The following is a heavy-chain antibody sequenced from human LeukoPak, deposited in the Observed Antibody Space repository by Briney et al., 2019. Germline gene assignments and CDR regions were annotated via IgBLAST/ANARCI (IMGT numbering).Heavy chain of an antibody. D-gene: IGHD2-8*01. CDR3: ATLGYCTDGVCPWSSGWFDAFDI. CDR2: IIPILGIA. Sequence: SVKVSCKASGGTFSSYTISWVRQAPGQGLEWMGRIIPILGIANYAQKFQGRVTITADKSTSTAYMELSSLRSEDTAVYCCATLGYCTDGVCPWSSGWFDAFDIWGQGTMVTVSS. J-gene: IGHJ3*02. CDR1: GGTFSSYT. V-gene: IGHV1-69*02.